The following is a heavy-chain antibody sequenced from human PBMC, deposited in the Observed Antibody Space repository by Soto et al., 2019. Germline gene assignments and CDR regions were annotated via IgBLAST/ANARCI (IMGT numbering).Heavy chain of an antibody. V-gene: IGHV3-30*18. CDR1: GFTFSSYG. Sequence: GGSLRLSCAASGFTFSSYGMHWVRQAPGKGLEWVAVISYDGSNKYYADSVKGRFTISRDNSKKTLYLQMNSLRAEDTAVYYCAKEYDILTGYYPNAHYSGPGTIVTVYS. CDR3: AKEYDILTGYYPNAHY. D-gene: IGHD3-9*01. J-gene: IGHJ4*02. CDR2: ISYDGSNK.